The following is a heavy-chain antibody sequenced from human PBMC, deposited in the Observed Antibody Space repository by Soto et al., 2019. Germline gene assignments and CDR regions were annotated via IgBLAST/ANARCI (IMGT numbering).Heavy chain of an antibody. CDR3: ATAGALYYYDSSGYSQVDY. CDR1: GYTLTELS. V-gene: IGHV1-24*01. D-gene: IGHD3-22*01. CDR2: FDPEDGET. J-gene: IGHJ4*02. Sequence: ASVKVSCKVSGYTLTELSMHWVRQAPGKGLEWMGGFDPEDGETIYAQKFQGRVTMTEDTSTDTAYMELSSLRSEDTAVYYCATAGALYYYDSSGYSQVDYWGQGTLVTVSS.